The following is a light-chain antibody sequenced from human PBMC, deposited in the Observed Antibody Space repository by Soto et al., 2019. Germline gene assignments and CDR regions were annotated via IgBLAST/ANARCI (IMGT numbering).Light chain of an antibody. V-gene: IGKV3-11*01. CDR3: QQRSNWPS. CDR2: DAS. CDR1: QSVSSY. Sequence: IVLTQSPATLSLSPGERATLSCRASQSVSSYLAWYQHKPGQAPRLLIYDASNRATGIPARFSGSGSGTDFTLTISSLEPEDFALYYCQQRSNWPSFGQGTQLEIK. J-gene: IGKJ5*01.